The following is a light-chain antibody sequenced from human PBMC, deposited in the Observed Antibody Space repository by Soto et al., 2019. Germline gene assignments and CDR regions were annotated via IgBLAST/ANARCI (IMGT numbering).Light chain of an antibody. Sequence: QSALTQPPSASGSPGQSVTISCTGTSSDVGGYNYVSWYQQHPGKAPKLMIHEVTKRPSGVPDRFSGSKSGNTASLTVSWLQAEDEADYYCSSYAGSNNLVFGGGTKLTVL. CDR3: SSYAGSNNLV. V-gene: IGLV2-8*01. CDR2: EVT. J-gene: IGLJ2*01. CDR1: SSDVGGYNY.